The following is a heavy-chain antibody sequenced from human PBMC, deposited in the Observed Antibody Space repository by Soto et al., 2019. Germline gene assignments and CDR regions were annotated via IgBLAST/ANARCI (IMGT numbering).Heavy chain of an antibody. CDR1: GYSFTSYW. Sequence: GEVSKISCKGSGYSFTSYWIAWVRQMPGKGLEWMGIIQPGDSDIRYSPSFQGQVTISVDKSISTAYPQWSSLKASDTAMYYCARHRGRSSLGYYSGMDVWGPGTTVTVSS. CDR2: IQPGDSDI. D-gene: IGHD6-6*01. J-gene: IGHJ6*02. V-gene: IGHV5-51*01. CDR3: ARHRGRSSLGYYSGMDV.